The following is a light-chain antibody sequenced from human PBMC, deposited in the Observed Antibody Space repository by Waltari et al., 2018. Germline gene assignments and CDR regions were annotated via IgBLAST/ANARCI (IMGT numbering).Light chain of an antibody. CDR2: KVS. J-gene: IGKJ3*01. CDR1: PSLVHSDGNTY. V-gene: IGKV2-30*02. Sequence: VVLTQSSLFLPVTLGQPASISCRSNPSLVHSDGNTYLNWYQQRPGQSPRPLIYKVSNRDAWVPDRITGSGSGTDFRLQISRVEAEDVATYYCMQATHWPHTFGPGTKVDI. CDR3: MQATHWPHT.